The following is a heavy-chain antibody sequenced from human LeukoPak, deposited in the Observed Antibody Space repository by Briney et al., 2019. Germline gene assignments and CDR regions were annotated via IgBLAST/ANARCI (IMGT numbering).Heavy chain of an antibody. Sequence: GASVKVSCKASGGTFSSYAISWVRQAPGQGLEWMGGIIPIFGTANYAQKFQGRVTITADESTSTAYMELSSLRSEDTAVYYCARDRYSGSYYFDYWGQGTLVTVSS. CDR1: GGTFSSYA. CDR3: ARDRYSGSYYFDY. V-gene: IGHV1-69*13. CDR2: IIPIFGTA. D-gene: IGHD6-6*01. J-gene: IGHJ4*02.